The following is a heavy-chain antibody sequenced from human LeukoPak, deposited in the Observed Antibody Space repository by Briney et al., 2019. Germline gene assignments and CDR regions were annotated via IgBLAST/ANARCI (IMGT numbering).Heavy chain of an antibody. CDR3: ARHYGP. J-gene: IGHJ5*02. CDR1: GGSIRSSYYY. D-gene: IGHD3-10*01. V-gene: IGHV4-39*01. CDR2: IYDSGST. Sequence: SETLSLTCTVSGGSIRSSYYYWGWIRQPPGKGLEWIGTIYDSGSTYYNPSLKSRVTISVDTSKNQFSLKLNSVTAADTVVYYCARHYGPWGQGTLVTVSS.